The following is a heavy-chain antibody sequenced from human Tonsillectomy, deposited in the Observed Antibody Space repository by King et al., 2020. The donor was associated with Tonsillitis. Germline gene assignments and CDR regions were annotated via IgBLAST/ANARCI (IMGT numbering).Heavy chain of an antibody. CDR1: GGSFSGYY. CDR2: INHSGST. D-gene: IGHD3-10*01. J-gene: IGHJ4*02. V-gene: IGHV4-34*01. CDR3: ARTGLGSMVRGVIWY. Sequence: VQLQQWGAGLLKPSETLSLTCAVYGGSFSGYYWSWIRQPPGKGLEWIGEINHSGSTNYNPSLKSRVTISVDTSKNQFSLKLSSVTAADTAVYYCARTGLGSMVRGVIWYWGQGTLVTVSS.